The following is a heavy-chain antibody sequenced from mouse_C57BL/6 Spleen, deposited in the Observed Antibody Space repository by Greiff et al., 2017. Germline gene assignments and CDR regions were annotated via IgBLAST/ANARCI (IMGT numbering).Heavy chain of an antibody. CDR1: GYSFTGYY. V-gene: IGHV1-42*01. Sequence: VQLQQSGPELVKPGASVKISCKASGYSFTGYYMNWVKQSPEKSLEWIGEINPSTGGTTYNQKFKAKATLTVDKSSSTAYMQLKSLTAEDAAVYYGARMNWDGFAYWGQGTLVTVSA. CDR2: INPSTGGT. CDR3: ARMNWDGFAY. J-gene: IGHJ3*01. D-gene: IGHD4-1*01.